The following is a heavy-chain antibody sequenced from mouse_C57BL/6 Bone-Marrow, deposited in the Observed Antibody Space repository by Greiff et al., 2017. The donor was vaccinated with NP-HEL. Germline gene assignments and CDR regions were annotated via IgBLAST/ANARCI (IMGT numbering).Heavy chain of an antibody. CDR3: ARSYYGSSFWFAY. CDR1: GYTFTDYN. Sequence: VQLQQSGPELVKPGASVKMSCKASGYTFTDYNMHWVKQSHGKSLEWIGYINPNNGGTSYNQKFKGKATLTVNTSSSTAYMELRSLTSVDSAVYDCARSYYGSSFWFAYWGQGTLVTVSA. V-gene: IGHV1-22*01. D-gene: IGHD1-1*01. J-gene: IGHJ3*01. CDR2: INPNNGGT.